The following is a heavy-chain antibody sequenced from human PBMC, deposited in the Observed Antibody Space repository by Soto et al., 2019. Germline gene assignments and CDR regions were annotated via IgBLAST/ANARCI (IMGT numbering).Heavy chain of an antibody. CDR2: INHSGST. CDR3: AHKGGYCSSTSCPIQYYYYYMDV. Sequence: SETLSLTCAVYGGTLSGYHWSWIRQPPGKGLEWIGEINHSGSTNYNPSLKSRVTISVDTSKNQFSLKLSSVTAADTAVYYCAHKGGYCSSTSCPIQYYYYYMDVWGKGTTVTVSS. V-gene: IGHV4-34*08. D-gene: IGHD2-2*01. CDR1: GGTLSGYH. J-gene: IGHJ6*03.